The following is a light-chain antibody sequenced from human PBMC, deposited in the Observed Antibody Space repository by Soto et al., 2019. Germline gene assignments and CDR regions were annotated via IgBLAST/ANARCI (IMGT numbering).Light chain of an antibody. J-gene: IGLJ1*01. CDR2: RNN. V-gene: IGLV1-47*01. CDR3: AAWDDSLSGQV. CDR1: SSNIGSNY. Sequence: QSVLTQPPSASGTPGQRVTISCSGSSSNIGSNYVYWYQQLPGTAPKLLIYRNNQRPSGVPDRFSGSKSGTSASLAISGFRSEDDADYYCAAWDDSLSGQVFGTGTKVTVL.